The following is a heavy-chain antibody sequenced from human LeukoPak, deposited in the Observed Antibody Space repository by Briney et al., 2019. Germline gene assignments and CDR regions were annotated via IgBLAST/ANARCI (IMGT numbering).Heavy chain of an antibody. Sequence: GGSLRLSCAASGFTFSSYAMSWVRQAPGKGLEWVSAISGSGGSTYYADSVKGRFTISRDNSKNTLYLQMNSLRAEDTAVYYCARVTEYASSYGYYYYYGMDVWGQGTTVTVSS. V-gene: IGHV3-23*01. CDR2: ISGSGGST. CDR1: GFTFSSYA. D-gene: IGHD5-18*01. J-gene: IGHJ6*02. CDR3: ARVTEYASSYGYYYYYGMDV.